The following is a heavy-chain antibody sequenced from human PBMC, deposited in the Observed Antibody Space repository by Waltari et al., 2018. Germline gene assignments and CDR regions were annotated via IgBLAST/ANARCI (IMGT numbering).Heavy chain of an antibody. J-gene: IGHJ6*02. CDR1: GGSFSSYY. CDR2: INHSGST. V-gene: IGHV4-34*01. D-gene: IGHD2-2*01. Sequence: QVQLQQWGAGLLKPSETLSLTCAVYGGSFSSYYWSWIRQPPGKGLAWIGEINHSGSTNYNPSLKSRVTISVDTSKNQFSLKLSSVTAADTAVYYCARGPIVVVPAAMGTFYYYYGMDVWGQGTTVTVSS. CDR3: ARGPIVVVPAAMGTFYYYYGMDV.